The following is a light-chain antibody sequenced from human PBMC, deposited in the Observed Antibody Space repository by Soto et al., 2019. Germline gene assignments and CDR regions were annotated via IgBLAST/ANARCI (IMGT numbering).Light chain of an antibody. Sequence: VVMTQSPLSLPVTLGQPASISCRSSQSLVYSDGNTYLNWFQQRPGQSSRRLIYKVSNRDSGVPDRFSGSGSGTDFILKISRVDAEDVGVHYCMHGTHWPPYSFGQGTKLEIK. CDR3: MHGTHWPPYS. J-gene: IGKJ2*03. CDR1: QSLVYSDGNTY. CDR2: KVS. V-gene: IGKV2-30*01.